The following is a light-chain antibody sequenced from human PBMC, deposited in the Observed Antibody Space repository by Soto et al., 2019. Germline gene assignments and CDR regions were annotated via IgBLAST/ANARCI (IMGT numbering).Light chain of an antibody. CDR1: QSISTY. CDR3: QQYESYSPLT. Sequence: DIQMTQSPSSLSASVGDRVTSTCRASQSISTYLHWYQQKPGKAPKLLIYAASTLQSGVPSRFSGRRSCTELTLTIAGLQTEDFANYYCQQYESYSPLTFGGGTKVDI. CDR2: AAS. J-gene: IGKJ4*01. V-gene: IGKV1-39*01.